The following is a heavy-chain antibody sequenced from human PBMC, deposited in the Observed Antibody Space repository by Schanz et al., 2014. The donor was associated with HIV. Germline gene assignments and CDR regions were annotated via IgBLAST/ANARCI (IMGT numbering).Heavy chain of an antibody. CDR1: GFTFDDCA. CDR2: ISWSGRNR. CDR3: VKGYFYGSDSDFDH. V-gene: IGHV3-9*01. J-gene: IGHJ5*02. D-gene: IGHD3-22*01. Sequence: EVQLVESGGGLVQPGRSLRLSCAASGFTFDDCAMHWVRQVPERGLEWVSGISWSGRNRGYADSVRGRFTISRDNAKNSLYLEMNNLRTGDTALYYCVKGYFYGSDSDFDHWGQGVMVIVSS.